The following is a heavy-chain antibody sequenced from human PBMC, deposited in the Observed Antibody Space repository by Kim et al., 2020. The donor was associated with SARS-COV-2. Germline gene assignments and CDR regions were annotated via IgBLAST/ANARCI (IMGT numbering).Heavy chain of an antibody. J-gene: IGHJ4*01. CDR3: ARAPRLLWFWDRDFDY. CDR1: GGSFSGYY. V-gene: IGHV4-34*01. D-gene: IGHD3-10*01. Sequence: SETLSLTCAVYGGSFSGYYWSWICQPQGQGLEWIGEINHSGTTNYNPSLTSRVTISVDTSKNQFHLTLSSVTAADTAVSYCARAPRLLWFWDRDFDYWG. CDR2: INHSGTT.